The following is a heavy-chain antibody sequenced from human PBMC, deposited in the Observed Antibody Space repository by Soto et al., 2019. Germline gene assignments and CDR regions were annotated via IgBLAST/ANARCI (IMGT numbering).Heavy chain of an antibody. CDR1: GFTFSSYA. CDR2: ISYDGSNK. CDR3: ARDQEKVTGDKGAFDI. D-gene: IGHD7-27*01. V-gene: IGHV3-30*04. Sequence: GGSLRLSCAASGFTFSSYAMHWVRQAPGKGLEWVAVISYDGSNKYYADSVKGRFTISRDNSKNTLYLQMNSLRAEDTAVYYCARDQEKVTGDKGAFDIWGQGTMVTVSS. J-gene: IGHJ3*02.